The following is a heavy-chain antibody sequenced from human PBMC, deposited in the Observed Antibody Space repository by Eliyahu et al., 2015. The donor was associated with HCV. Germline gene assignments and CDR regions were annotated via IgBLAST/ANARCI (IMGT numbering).Heavy chain of an antibody. CDR2: ISSSSSTI. V-gene: IGHV3-48*01. D-gene: IGHD5-12*01. CDR3: ARDWDRWSGYESPWWGWFDP. CDR1: GISFXXYX. Sequence: EVQLVEXGGGLVQPGGSLRLSCXASGISFXXYXXNWVRQAPGKGLEWVSYISSSSSTIYYADSVKGRFTISRDNAKNSLYLQMNSLRAEDTAVYYCARDWDRWSGYESPWWGWFDPWGQGTLVTVSS. J-gene: IGHJ5*02.